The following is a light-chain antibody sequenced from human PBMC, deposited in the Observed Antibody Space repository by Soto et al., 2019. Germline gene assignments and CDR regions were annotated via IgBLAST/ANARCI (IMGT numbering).Light chain of an antibody. CDR3: TSYTSASTYV. Sequence: QSVLTQPASVSGSPGQSIAISCTETSSDVGGHDSVSWYQQHPGKAPKLMIYNVSNRPSGVSNRFSGSKSGNTASLTISGLLAEDEADYFCTSYTSASTYVFGAGTKVTVL. J-gene: IGLJ1*01. V-gene: IGLV2-14*01. CDR2: NVS. CDR1: SSDVGGHDS.